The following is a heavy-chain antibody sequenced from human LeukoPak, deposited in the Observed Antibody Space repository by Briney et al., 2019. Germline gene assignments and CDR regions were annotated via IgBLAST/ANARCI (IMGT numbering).Heavy chain of an antibody. V-gene: IGHV3-23*01. J-gene: IGHJ2*01. Sequence: GGSLRPSCAASGFTFSSYAMSWVRQAPGKGLAWVSTISGGSGSTYCADSVKGRFTISRDTSKNILFLQMNTLRAEDTAIYYCAKDRTVGASYWYFDLWGRGTLVTVSS. CDR2: ISGGSGST. D-gene: IGHD1-26*01. CDR1: GFTFSSYA. CDR3: AKDRTVGASYWYFDL.